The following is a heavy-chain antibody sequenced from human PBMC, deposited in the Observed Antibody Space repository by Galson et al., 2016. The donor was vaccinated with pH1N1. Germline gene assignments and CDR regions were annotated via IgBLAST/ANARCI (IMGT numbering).Heavy chain of an antibody. J-gene: IGHJ6*02. CDR2: ILPIVGIT. CDR3: ATETGSSGMDV. D-gene: IGHD3-10*01. V-gene: IGHV1-69*02. Sequence: SVKVSCKASGGTLSRHTISWVRQAPGQGLEWMGRILPIVGITNYAQKLQGRVTIIADRFTSTVSMALSGLTSDDTAVYYCATETGSSGMDVWDQGTTVTGSS. CDR1: GGTLSRHT.